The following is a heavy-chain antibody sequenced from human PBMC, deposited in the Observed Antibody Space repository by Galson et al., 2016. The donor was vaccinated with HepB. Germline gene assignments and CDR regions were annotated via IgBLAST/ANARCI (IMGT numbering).Heavy chain of an antibody. Sequence: LRLSCAASGFTFSSFAMSWVRQAPGKGLEWVSVISGSGSDTIYADSVRGRFTISRDNSENMLYLEMNSLRADDRAVYYCAKRMSYSFAYWGQGTLVTVSS. CDR3: AKRMSYSFAY. D-gene: IGHD6-13*01. CDR2: ISGSGSDT. J-gene: IGHJ4*02. CDR1: GFTFSSFA. V-gene: IGHV3-23*01.